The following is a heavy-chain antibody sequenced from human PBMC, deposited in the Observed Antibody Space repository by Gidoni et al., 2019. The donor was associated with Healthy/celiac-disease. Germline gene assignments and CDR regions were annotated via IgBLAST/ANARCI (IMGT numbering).Heavy chain of an antibody. CDR2: FDPEDGET. CDR3: ATIPRVLDSSGYWNAFDI. V-gene: IGHV1-24*01. Sequence: QVQLVQSGAEVKKPGASVKVSCKVSGYTLTELSLHWVRQAPGKGLEWMGVFDPEDGETIYAQKFQGRVTMTEDTSTDTAYMELSSLRSEDTAVYYCATIPRVLDSSGYWNAFDIWGQGTMVTVSS. D-gene: IGHD3-22*01. CDR1: GYTLTELS. J-gene: IGHJ3*02.